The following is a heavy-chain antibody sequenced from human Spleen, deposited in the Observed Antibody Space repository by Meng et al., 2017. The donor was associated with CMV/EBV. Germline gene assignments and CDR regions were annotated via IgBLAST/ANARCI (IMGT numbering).Heavy chain of an antibody. CDR3: ARERRAPGFDTFDI. V-gene: IGHV4-61*01. CDR2: IYYTGST. D-gene: IGHD3-10*01. J-gene: IGHJ3*02. CDR1: GGSASSGKSY. Sequence: AGGSASSGKSYWTWIRQPPGRGLEWVVYIYYTGSTNSNPSLKSRVTISVDTSKNQFSLKLNSVNSADTAVYYCARERRAPGFDTFDIWGLGTMVT.